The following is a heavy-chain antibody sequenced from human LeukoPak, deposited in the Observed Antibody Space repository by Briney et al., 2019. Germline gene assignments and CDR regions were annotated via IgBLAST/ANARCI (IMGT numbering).Heavy chain of an antibody. CDR1: GGXFSGYY. D-gene: IGHD3-10*01. Sequence: SETLSLTCAVYGGXFSGYYCSWIRQPPGKGLEWIGEINHSGSTNYNPSLKSRVTISVDTSKNQFSLKLNSVTAADTAVYYCARGPYYGSGTFGYWGQRTLVTVSS. CDR2: INHSGST. CDR3: ARGPYYGSGTFGY. J-gene: IGHJ4*02. V-gene: IGHV4-34*01.